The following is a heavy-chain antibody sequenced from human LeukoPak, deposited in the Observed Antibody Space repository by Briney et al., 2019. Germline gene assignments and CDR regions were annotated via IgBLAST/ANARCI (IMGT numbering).Heavy chain of an antibody. V-gene: IGHV4-34*01. CDR1: GGSFSGYY. Sequence: PSETLSLTCAVYGGSFSGYYWSWIRQPPGKGLEWIGEINHSGSTNYNPSLKSRVTMSVDTSKNQFSLNLSSVTAADTAVYYCARELALHPSSGWYVNWFDPWGQGTLVTVSS. J-gene: IGHJ5*02. D-gene: IGHD6-19*01. CDR2: INHSGST. CDR3: ARELALHPSSGWYVNWFDP.